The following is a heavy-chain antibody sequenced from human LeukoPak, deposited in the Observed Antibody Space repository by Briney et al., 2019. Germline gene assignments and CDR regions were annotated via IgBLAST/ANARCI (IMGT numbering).Heavy chain of an antibody. Sequence: GGSLRLSCAASGFTVSSNYMSWVRQAPGKGLEWVSVIYSGGSTYYADSVKGRFTISRDNSKNTLYLQMNSLRAEDTAVYYWPRVNTGEADTYWGQGTLVTVSS. CDR2: IYSGGST. CDR3: PRVNTGEADTY. V-gene: IGHV3-53*01. CDR1: GFTVSSNY. J-gene: IGHJ4*02. D-gene: IGHD7-27*01.